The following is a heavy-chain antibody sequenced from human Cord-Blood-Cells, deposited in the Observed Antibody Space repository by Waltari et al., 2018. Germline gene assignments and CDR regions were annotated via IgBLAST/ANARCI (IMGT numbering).Heavy chain of an antibody. CDR1: GYTFTSYD. CDR3: ARVGTYCSSTSCYDWFDP. J-gene: IGHJ5*02. V-gene: IGHV1-8*01. D-gene: IGHD2-2*01. CDR2: MNPNSGNT. Sequence: VQSGAEVKKPGASVKVSCKASGYTFTSYDIHWVRQATGQGLEWMGWMNPNSGNTGYAQKFQGRVTMTRNTSISTAYMELSSLRSENTAVYYCARVGTYCSSTSCYDWFDPWGQGTLVTVSS.